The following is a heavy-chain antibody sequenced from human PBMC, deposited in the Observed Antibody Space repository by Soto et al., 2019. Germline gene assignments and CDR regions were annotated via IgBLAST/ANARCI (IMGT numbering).Heavy chain of an antibody. D-gene: IGHD1-26*01. V-gene: IGHV3-13*01. CDR3: ARGKVGATRPYWYFDL. J-gene: IGHJ2*01. CDR1: GFTFSSYD. CDR2: IGTAGDT. Sequence: GGSLRLSCAASGFTFSSYDMHWVRQATGKGLEWVSAIGTAGDTYYPGSVKGRFTISRENAKNSLYLQMNSLRAGDTAVYYCARGKVGATRPYWYFDLWGGGTLVTVSS.